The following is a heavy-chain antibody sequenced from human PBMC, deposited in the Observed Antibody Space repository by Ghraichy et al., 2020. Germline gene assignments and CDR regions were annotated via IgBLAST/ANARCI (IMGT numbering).Heavy chain of an antibody. D-gene: IGHD2-8*01. CDR3: ARATREWLARYYGVDV. V-gene: IGHV3-30*03. CDR2: ISDDGSNE. CDR1: GFTFSGYN. J-gene: IGHJ6*02. Sequence: GGSLRLSCAGSGFTFSGYNMHWVRQAPGKGLEWVADISDDGSNEYYVESVKGRFTISRDNSKNTVYLQMNSLRPEDTAVSYCARATREWLARYYGVDVWGQGTTVIVS.